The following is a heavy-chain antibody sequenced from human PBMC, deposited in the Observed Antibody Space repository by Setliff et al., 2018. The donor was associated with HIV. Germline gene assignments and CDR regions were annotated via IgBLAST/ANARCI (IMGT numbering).Heavy chain of an antibody. J-gene: IGHJ6*03. CDR2: IHYSGNT. D-gene: IGHD6-13*01. CDR3: ARGRSRWTYYNYYYMDV. Sequence: SETLSLTCAVSGDSINTPHCWSWVRQAPGEGLEWIGSIHYSGNTYYSPSLRSRVTISEDTSKNQFSLKLSSVTAADTAVYYCARGRSRWTYYNYYYMDVWGKGTTVTVSS. V-gene: IGHV4-38-2*01. CDR1: GDSINTPHC.